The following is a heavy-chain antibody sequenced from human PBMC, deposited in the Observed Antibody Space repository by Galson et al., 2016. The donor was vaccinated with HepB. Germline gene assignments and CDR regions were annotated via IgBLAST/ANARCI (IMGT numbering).Heavy chain of an antibody. Sequence: SLRLSCAVSGFTFSSYAMHWVRRAPGVGLEWVSFISNDGNSVHYGDSVKGRFTVSRDNSNNTLFLQMSSLRPEDSAVYFCAKDPSSTALINLEQWGQGTLVTVSS. V-gene: IGHV3-30*18. CDR3: AKDPSSTALINLEQ. CDR2: ISNDGNSV. J-gene: IGHJ4*02. CDR1: GFTFSSYA. D-gene: IGHD3-16*01.